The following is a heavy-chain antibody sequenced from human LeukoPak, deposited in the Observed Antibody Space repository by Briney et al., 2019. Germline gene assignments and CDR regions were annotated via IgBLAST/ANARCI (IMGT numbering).Heavy chain of an antibody. CDR3: ASARLTLRYFDWLLSDDAFDV. V-gene: IGHV3-66*01. D-gene: IGHD3-9*01. CDR1: GFTFSSNY. Sequence: PGGSLRLSCAASGFTFSSNYMSWVRQAPGKGLEWVSVIYSGGSTYYADSVKGRFTISRDNSKNTLYLQMNSLRAEDTAVYYCASARLTLRYFDWLLSDDAFDVWGQGTMVTVSS. J-gene: IGHJ3*01. CDR2: IYSGGST.